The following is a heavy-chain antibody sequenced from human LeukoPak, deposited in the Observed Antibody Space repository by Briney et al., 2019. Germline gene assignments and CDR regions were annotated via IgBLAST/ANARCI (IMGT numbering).Heavy chain of an antibody. CDR3: VRDIKVGALNDAFDI. J-gene: IGHJ3*02. V-gene: IGHV3-74*01. D-gene: IGHD1-26*01. CDR1: GFTLNNYW. CDR2: MKSDGSST. Sequence: GGSLRLSCAASGFTLNNYWMHWVRQAPGKGLVWVSRMKSDGSSTSYADSVKGRFTISRENAKNTLYLQMNSLRAEDTAVYYCVRDIKVGALNDAFDIWGQGTMVTVSS.